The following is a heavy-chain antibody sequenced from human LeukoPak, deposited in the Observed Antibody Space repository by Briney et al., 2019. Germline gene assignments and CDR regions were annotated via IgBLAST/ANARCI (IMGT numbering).Heavy chain of an antibody. Sequence: GGSLRLSCAASGFTFSSYAMSWVRQAPGKGPEWVSAISGSGGSTYYADSVKGRFTISRDNSKNTLYLQMNSLRAEGTAVYYCAKDRRITMVRGVIFDYWGQGTLVTVSS. V-gene: IGHV3-23*01. CDR1: GFTFSSYA. J-gene: IGHJ4*02. CDR3: AKDRRITMVRGVIFDY. CDR2: ISGSGGST. D-gene: IGHD3-10*01.